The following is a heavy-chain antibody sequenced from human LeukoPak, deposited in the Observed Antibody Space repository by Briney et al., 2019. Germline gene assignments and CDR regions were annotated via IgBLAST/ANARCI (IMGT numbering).Heavy chain of an antibody. D-gene: IGHD5-24*01. V-gene: IGHV3-23*01. CDR1: GFTFTDLA. Sequence: PGGSLRLSCAASGFTFTDLAMAWVRLAPGKGLEWVSTLSDSGASTYYADSVKGRFTISRDNSRNTMYLQMDSLRADDTGVYFCARTPNRDGYSHIDFWGQGALVTVSS. CDR3: ARTPNRDGYSHIDF. J-gene: IGHJ4*02. CDR2: LSDSGAST.